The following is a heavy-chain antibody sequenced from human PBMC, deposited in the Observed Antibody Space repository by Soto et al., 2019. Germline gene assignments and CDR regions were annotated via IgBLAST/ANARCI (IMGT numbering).Heavy chain of an antibody. D-gene: IGHD6-13*01. CDR2: IIPILGIA. CDR1: GGTISSYP. V-gene: IGHV1-69*02. CDR3: AGLPTAADYLDC. J-gene: IGHJ4*02. Sequence: QVQLVQSEAEVKKPGSSVKVSCKASGGTISSYPISWVRQAPGQGLEWMGRIIPILGIANYAQKFQGRVTITADKSTSTAYMELSSLRSEDTAVYYCAGLPTAADYLDCWGQGTLVTVSS.